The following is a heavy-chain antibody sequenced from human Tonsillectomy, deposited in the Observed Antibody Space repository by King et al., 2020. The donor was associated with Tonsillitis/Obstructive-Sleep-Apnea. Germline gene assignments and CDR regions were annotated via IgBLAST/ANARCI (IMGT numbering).Heavy chain of an antibody. J-gene: IGHJ6*02. CDR1: GFTFSTYG. V-gene: IGHV3-30*18. CDR2: ISNDGSNK. CDR3: AKDQLGLDV. Sequence: VQLVESGGGVVQPGRSLRLSCAASGFTFSTYGMHWVRQAPGKGLEWVAVISNDGSNKYYVDSVKGRFTISRDNSKNTLYLQMNSLRAEDTAVYYCAKDQLGLDVWGQGTTVAV. D-gene: IGHD2-2*01.